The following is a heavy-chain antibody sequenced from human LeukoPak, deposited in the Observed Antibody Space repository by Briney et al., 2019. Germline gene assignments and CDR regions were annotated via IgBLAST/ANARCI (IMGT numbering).Heavy chain of an antibody. CDR1: GYTFTGYY. Sequence: ASVKVSCKASGYTFTGYYMHWVRQAPGQGLEWMGWINPNSGGTNYAQKFQGRVTMTRDTSISTAYMELSNLRSDDTAAYYCARDLDDSSGYSFDYWGQGTLVTVSS. J-gene: IGHJ4*02. CDR3: ARDLDDSSGYSFDY. CDR2: INPNSGGT. V-gene: IGHV1-2*02. D-gene: IGHD3-22*01.